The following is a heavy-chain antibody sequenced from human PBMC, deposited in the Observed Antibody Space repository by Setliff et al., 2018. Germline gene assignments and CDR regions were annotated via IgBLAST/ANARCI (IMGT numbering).Heavy chain of an antibody. CDR2: INGGNGNT. V-gene: IGHV1-3*01. J-gene: IGHJ4*02. D-gene: IGHD2-2*02. CDR3: ARDREYCSRTSCYIDY. CDR1: GYSFSTYA. Sequence: ASVKVSCVASGYSFSTYAMHWVRQAPGQRLEWMGWINGGNGNTKYSQKFQGRITITRDTSASTAYMEMSSLRSEDTAVYYCARDREYCSRTSCYIDYWGQGALVTVSS.